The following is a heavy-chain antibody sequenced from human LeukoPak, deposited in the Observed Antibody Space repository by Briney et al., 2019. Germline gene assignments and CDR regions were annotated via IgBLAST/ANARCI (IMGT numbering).Heavy chain of an antibody. Sequence: GGSLRLSCAASGFTFSSYAMSWVRQAPGKGLEWVSAISGSGGSTYYADSVKGRFTISRDNSKNTLYLQMNSLRAEDTAVYYCASEKRDYDSGGYPNWFDPWGQGTLVTVSS. V-gene: IGHV3-23*01. CDR1: GFTFSSYA. D-gene: IGHD3-22*01. CDR3: ASEKRDYDSGGYPNWFDP. J-gene: IGHJ5*02. CDR2: ISGSGGST.